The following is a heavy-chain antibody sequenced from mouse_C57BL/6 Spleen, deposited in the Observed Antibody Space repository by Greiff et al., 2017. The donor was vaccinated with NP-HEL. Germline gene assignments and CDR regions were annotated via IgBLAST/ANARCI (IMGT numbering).Heavy chain of an antibody. Sequence: VQGVESGPGLVQPSQSLSITCTVSGFSLTSYGVHWVRQPPGKGLEWLGVIWSGGSTDYTAAFISRLSISKDNSKSQVFFKMNSLQADDTAIYYCAKKGATPHWYFDVWGTGTTVTVSS. CDR3: AKKGATPHWYFDV. D-gene: IGHD3-1*01. J-gene: IGHJ1*03. V-gene: IGHV2-4*01. CDR1: GFSLTSYG. CDR2: IWSGGST.